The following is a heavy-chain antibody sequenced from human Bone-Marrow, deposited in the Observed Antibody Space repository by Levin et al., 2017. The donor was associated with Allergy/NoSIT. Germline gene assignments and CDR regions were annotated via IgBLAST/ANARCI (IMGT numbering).Heavy chain of an antibody. CDR3: TTEPSSGMYFYGMDV. CDR1: GFIFGNAW. D-gene: IGHD3-22*01. V-gene: IGHV3-15*07. Sequence: KPGGSLRLSCGGSGFIFGNAWMNWVRQAPGKGLEWVGRVKSQTYGGTTDYAAPVKGRFTISRDDSKNTLYLQMNSLKTEDTAVYYCTTEPSSGMYFYGMDVWGQGTTVTVSS. J-gene: IGHJ6*02. CDR2: VKSQTYGGTT.